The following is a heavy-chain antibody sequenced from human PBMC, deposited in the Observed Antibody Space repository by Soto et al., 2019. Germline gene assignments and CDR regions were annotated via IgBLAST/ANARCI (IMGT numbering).Heavy chain of an antibody. J-gene: IGHJ4*02. CDR2: INHSGST. V-gene: IGHV4-34*01. CDR1: GGSISGNFYY. D-gene: IGHD5-18*01. Sequence: SETLSLTCTVSGGSISGNFYYWSWIRQPPGKGLEWIGEINHSGSTNYNPSLKSRVTISVDTSKNQFSLKLSSVTAADTAVYYCARGSRGYSYGIDDYWGQGTLVTVSS. CDR3: ARGSRGYSYGIDDY.